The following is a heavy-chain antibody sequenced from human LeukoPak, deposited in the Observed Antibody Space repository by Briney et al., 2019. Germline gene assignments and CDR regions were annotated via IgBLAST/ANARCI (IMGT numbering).Heavy chain of an antibody. Sequence: GESLKISCKGSGYSFTNYWIGWVRQMPGKGLEWMGIIYPGDSDTRYSPSFQGQVTISADKSISTAYLQWSSLKASDTAIYYCASNTGFGNLWTAFDIWGQGTMVIVSS. V-gene: IGHV5-51*01. CDR3: ASNTGFGNLWTAFDI. CDR2: IYPGDSDT. CDR1: GYSFTNYW. D-gene: IGHD3-10*01. J-gene: IGHJ3*02.